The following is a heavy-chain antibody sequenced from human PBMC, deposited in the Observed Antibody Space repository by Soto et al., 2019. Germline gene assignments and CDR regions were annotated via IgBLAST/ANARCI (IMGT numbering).Heavy chain of an antibody. CDR2: HYYSGTT. V-gene: IGHV4-31*03. Sequence: PSETLSLTCTVSGGSFSSGGYNWSWIRQDPGKWWEWIGYHYYSGTTSYNPSLESRVTISPDTSKNEFSLKLSSVSAADTAVHYCARSLEGQFDYWGQGTPVTVS. CDR3: ARSLEGQFDY. J-gene: IGHJ4*02. D-gene: IGHD3-3*01. CDR1: GGSFSSGGYN.